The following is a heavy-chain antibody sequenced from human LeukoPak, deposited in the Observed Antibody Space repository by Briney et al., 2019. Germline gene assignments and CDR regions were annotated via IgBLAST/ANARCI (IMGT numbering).Heavy chain of an antibody. V-gene: IGHV4-61*01. Sequence: SETLSLTCTVSGGSVSSGSYYWSWIRQPPGKGLEWIGYFYYSGSTNYNPSLKSRVTISVDTSKNQFSLKLSSVTAAGTAGDYCAGNGFFYGSGWGQGTLVTVPS. CDR1: GGSVSSGSYY. CDR3: AGNGFFYGSG. J-gene: IGHJ4*02. CDR2: FYYSGST. D-gene: IGHD3-10*01.